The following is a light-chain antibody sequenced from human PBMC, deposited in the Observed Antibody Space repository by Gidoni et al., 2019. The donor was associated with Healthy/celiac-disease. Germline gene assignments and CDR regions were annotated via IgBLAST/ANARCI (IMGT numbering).Light chain of an antibody. J-gene: IGKJ1*01. Sequence: DPVTITCRASQSISSYLNWYQQKPGKAPKLLIYAASSLQSGVPSRFSGSGSGTDFTLTISSLQPEDFATYYCQQRYSTPRTFGKGTKVEIK. CDR1: QSISSY. CDR2: AAS. CDR3: QQRYSTPRT. V-gene: IGKV1-39*01.